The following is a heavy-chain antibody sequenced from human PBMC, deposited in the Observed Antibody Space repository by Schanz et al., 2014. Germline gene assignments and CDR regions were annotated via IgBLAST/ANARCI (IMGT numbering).Heavy chain of an antibody. CDR1: GFTLSNYA. CDR2: ITYNGGTI. D-gene: IGHD1-1*01. J-gene: IGHJ4*02. CDR3: ARDRRNADLDY. V-gene: IGHV3-48*03. Sequence: EVQLVESGGGLVEPGGSLRLSCAAPGFTLSNYAMHWVRQTPDKGLEWISYITYNGGTIYYADSVKGRFTISRDNAKNSLYLEMNSLRAEDTALYYCARDRRNADLDYWGQGTLVTVSS.